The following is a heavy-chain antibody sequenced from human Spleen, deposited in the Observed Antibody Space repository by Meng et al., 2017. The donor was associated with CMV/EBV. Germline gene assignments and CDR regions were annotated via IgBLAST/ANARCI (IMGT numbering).Heavy chain of an antibody. CDR3: AVGYSSSWYNWFDP. V-gene: IGHV4-4*02. D-gene: IGHD6-13*01. CDR1: GGSINSSNW. CDR2: IYHSGST. Sequence: ISGGSINSSNWWSWVRQPPRKGLEWIGEIYHSGSTYYNPSLKSRVTISVDTSKNQFSLKLSSVTAADTAVYYCAVGYSSSWYNWFDPWGQGTLVTVSS. J-gene: IGHJ5*02.